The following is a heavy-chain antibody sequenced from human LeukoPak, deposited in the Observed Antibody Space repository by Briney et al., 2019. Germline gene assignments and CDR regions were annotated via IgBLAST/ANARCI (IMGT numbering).Heavy chain of an antibody. CDR2: IRYDGSNK. CDR1: GFTFSSYG. Sequence: GGSLRXSCAASGFTFSSYGMHWVRQAPGKGLEWVAFIRYDGSNKYYADSVKGRFTISRDNSKNTLYLQMNSLRAEDTAVYYCXXXXXXXNIXAXGTXSQELYYYYMDVWGKGTTVTISS. CDR3: XXXXXXXNIXAXGTXSQELYYYYMDV. V-gene: IGHV3-30*02. J-gene: IGHJ6*03. D-gene: IGHD6-13*01.